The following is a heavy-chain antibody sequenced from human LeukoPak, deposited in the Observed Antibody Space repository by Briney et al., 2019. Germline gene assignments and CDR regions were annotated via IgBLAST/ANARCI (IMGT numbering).Heavy chain of an antibody. CDR2: IIPILGIA. CDR1: GGTFSSYA. J-gene: IGHJ4*02. D-gene: IGHD2-21*02. Sequence: ASVKVSCKASGGTFSSYASSWVRQAPGQGLEWMGRIIPILGIANYAQKFQGRVTIIADKSTSTAYMELSSLRSEDTAVYYCARDELYCGGDCYSDPIDYWGQGTLVTVSS. V-gene: IGHV1-69*04. CDR3: ARDELYCGGDCYSDPIDY.